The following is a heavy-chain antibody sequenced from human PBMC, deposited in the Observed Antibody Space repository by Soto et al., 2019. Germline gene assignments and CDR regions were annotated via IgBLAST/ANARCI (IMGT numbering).Heavy chain of an antibody. J-gene: IGHJ4*02. CDR3: ARAVLSSGWYFDY. D-gene: IGHD6-19*01. CDR2: IYYSGST. CDR1: GGSISSGGYY. Sequence: QVQLQESGPGLVKPSQTLSLTCTVSGGSISSGGYYWSWIRQHPGKGLEWIGYIYYSGSTSYNPSLKSLVTIKVDTSKEQFSLKLSSVTAADTAVYYCARAVLSSGWYFDYWGQGTLVTVSS. V-gene: IGHV4-31*01.